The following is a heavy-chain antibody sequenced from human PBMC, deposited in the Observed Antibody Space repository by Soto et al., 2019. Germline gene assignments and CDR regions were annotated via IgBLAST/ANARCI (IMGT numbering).Heavy chain of an antibody. J-gene: IGHJ5*02. V-gene: IGHV4-39*01. CDR1: GGSISSSSYY. CDR3: ARTAYGSGSYGVLNWFDP. D-gene: IGHD3-10*01. CDR2: IYYSGST. Sequence: QLQLQESGPGLVKPSETLSLTCTVSGGSISSSSYYWGWIRQPPGKGLEWIGSIYYSGSTYYNPSLKSRVTISVDTSKNQFSLKLSSVTAADTAVYYCARTAYGSGSYGVLNWFDPWGQGTLVTVSS.